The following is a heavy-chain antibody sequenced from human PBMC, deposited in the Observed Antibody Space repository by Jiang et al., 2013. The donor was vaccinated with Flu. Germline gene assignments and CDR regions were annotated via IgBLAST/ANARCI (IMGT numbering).Heavy chain of an antibody. V-gene: IGHV4-39*01. J-gene: IGHJ3*02. CDR3: ASPPTLAIPSALYGFDI. Sequence: GSGLVKPSETLSLTCTVSGGSISSTIYYWGWIRQPPGKGLEWIGSISHSGSTYFNPSLESRVTLSMDTSKNQFSLKLSSVTASDTAVYYCASPPTLAIPSALYGFDIWGQGTKVTVSS. D-gene: IGHD2-2*01. CDR2: ISHSGST. CDR1: GGSISSTIYY.